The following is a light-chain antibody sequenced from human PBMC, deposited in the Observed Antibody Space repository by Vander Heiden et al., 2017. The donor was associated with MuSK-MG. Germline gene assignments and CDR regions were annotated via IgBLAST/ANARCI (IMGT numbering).Light chain of an antibody. CDR2: GGL. CDR3: QVDDDWSPT. CDR1: QNVANN. J-gene: IGKJ4*01. V-gene: IGKV3-15*01. Sequence: EIVMTQSPATLSVSPGERATLSCRASQNVANNIAWYQQKPGLAPRVLIYGGLTRVTGIPARLSGSASGTEFTLTMRSLQFEDSTLYYCQVDDDWSPTFGGGTKVELK.